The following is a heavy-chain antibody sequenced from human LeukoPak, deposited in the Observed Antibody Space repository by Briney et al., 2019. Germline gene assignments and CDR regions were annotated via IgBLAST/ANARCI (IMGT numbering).Heavy chain of an antibody. D-gene: IGHD2-2*02. V-gene: IGHV4-59*08. CDR2: IYYSGST. CDR3: ARHYCSSTSRHTMAFDY. J-gene: IGHJ4*02. CDR1: GGSISSYY. Sequence: KTSETLSLTCTVSGGSISSYYWSWIRQPPGKGLEWIGYIYYSGSTNYNPSLKSRVTISVDTSKTQFSLKLSSVTAADTAVHYCARHYCSSTSRHTMAFDYWGQGTLVTVSS.